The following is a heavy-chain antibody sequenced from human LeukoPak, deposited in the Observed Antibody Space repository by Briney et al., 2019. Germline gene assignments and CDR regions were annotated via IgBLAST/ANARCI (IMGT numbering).Heavy chain of an antibody. Sequence: GGSLRLSCAASGFTFSGSAMHWVRQASGKGLEWVGRIRSKANSYATACAASVKGRFTISRDDSKNTAYLQMNSLKTEDTAVYYCTSPLPGIAAAGTYYYYMDVWGKGTTVTVSS. CDR1: GFTFSGSA. J-gene: IGHJ6*03. D-gene: IGHD6-13*01. CDR3: TSPLPGIAAAGTYYYYMDV. V-gene: IGHV3-73*01. CDR2: IRSKANSYAT.